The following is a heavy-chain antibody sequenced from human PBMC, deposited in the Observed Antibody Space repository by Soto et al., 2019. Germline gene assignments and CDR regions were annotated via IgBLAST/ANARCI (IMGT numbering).Heavy chain of an antibody. CDR2: ISYDGSNK. V-gene: IGHV3-30-3*01. J-gene: IGHJ6*02. CDR3: ARVMKSEKLVPYYYYYYGMDV. D-gene: IGHD6-6*01. Sequence: RGSLRLSCAASGFTFSSYAMHWVRQAPGKGLEWVAVISYDGSNKYYADSVKGRFTISRDNSKNTLYLQMNSLRAEDTAVYYCARVMKSEKLVPYYYYYYGMDVWGQGTTVTVSS. CDR1: GFTFSSYA.